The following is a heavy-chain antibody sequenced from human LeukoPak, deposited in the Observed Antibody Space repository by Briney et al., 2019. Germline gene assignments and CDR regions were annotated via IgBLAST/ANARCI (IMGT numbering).Heavy chain of an antibody. CDR3: ARDPYDSSAYGAFDI. CDR1: GFTFTTYW. CDR2: IKQDGSGE. Sequence: GESPRLSCAASGFTFTTYWMSWVRQFPGKGLQWVANIKQDGSGEHVDSVKGRFTISRDNAKNSLYLQMNSLRAEDTAVYYCARDPYDSSAYGAFDIWGQGTMVTVSS. J-gene: IGHJ3*02. D-gene: IGHD3-22*01. V-gene: IGHV3-7*01.